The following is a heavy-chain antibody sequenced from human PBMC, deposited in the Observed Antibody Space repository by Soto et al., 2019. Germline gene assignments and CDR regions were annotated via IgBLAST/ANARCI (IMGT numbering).Heavy chain of an antibody. CDR3: ARGTEYTQIASYHYGLDV. D-gene: IGHD2-21*01. CDR2: IYYSGRT. J-gene: IGHJ6*02. V-gene: IGHV4-39*01. Sequence: SETLSLTCTVTGDSINSRSYYWGWILHPPGKGLEWIGSIYYSGRTYNNPSLRSRVSMYIDTSKDQFSLKMKSVTAADTAVYYCARGTEYTQIASYHYGLDVWAQGTTVTVSS. CDR1: GDSINSRSYY.